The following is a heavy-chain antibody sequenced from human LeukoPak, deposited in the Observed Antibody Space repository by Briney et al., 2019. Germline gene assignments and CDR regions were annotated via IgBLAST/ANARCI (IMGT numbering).Heavy chain of an antibody. CDR1: GGSISSYY. Sequence: SETLSLTCTVSGGSISSYYWSWIRQPPGKGLEWIGYIYYSGSTYYNPSLKSRVTISVDRTKNQFSLKLSSVTAADTAVYYCAREREGPYGYLDYWGQGTLVTVSS. D-gene: IGHD4-17*01. CDR3: AREREGPYGYLDY. J-gene: IGHJ4*02. CDR2: IYYSGST. V-gene: IGHV4-59*12.